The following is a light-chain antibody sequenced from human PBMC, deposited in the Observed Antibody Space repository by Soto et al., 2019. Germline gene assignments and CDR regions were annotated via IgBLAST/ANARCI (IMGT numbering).Light chain of an antibody. CDR1: SSDVGSPYNY. Sequence: QSALTQPASVSGSPGQSITISCTGTSSDVGSPYNYVSWFQQHPGKAPKLMIYDISNLPSGISNRFSGSKSGNTASLTISGLQAEDEGDYYCSSYTTADTYVFGPGTKLTVL. J-gene: IGLJ1*01. CDR3: SSYTTADTYV. V-gene: IGLV2-14*03. CDR2: DIS.